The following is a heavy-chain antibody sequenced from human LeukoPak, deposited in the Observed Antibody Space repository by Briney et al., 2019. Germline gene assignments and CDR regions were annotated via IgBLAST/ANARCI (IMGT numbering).Heavy chain of an antibody. Sequence: GGSLRLSCAASGFSFSQYGMHWVRQAPGKGLEWLAVISYDGVNKYYSKSVKGRLAISRDNSINTLFLQMDSLGAEDTAIYYCARPLKGYGASYYDAFDIWGQGTMVTVSS. CDR1: GFSFSQYG. CDR2: ISYDGVNK. V-gene: IGHV3-30*03. D-gene: IGHD1-26*01. J-gene: IGHJ3*02. CDR3: ARPLKGYGASYYDAFDI.